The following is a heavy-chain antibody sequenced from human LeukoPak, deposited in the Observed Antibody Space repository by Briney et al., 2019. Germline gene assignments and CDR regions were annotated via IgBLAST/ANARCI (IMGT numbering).Heavy chain of an antibody. V-gene: IGHV3-11*01. CDR1: GFTFRDYY. Sequence: KAGGPLRLSCAASGFTFRDYYMSWMREAPGKGLECVSYMSSSGSTIYYADSVKGRFTISRDNAKNSLYLQMNSLRAEDTAVYYCARDIVVVTATPYYWGQGTLVTVSS. D-gene: IGHD2-21*02. J-gene: IGHJ4*02. CDR2: MSSSGSTI. CDR3: ARDIVVVTATPYY.